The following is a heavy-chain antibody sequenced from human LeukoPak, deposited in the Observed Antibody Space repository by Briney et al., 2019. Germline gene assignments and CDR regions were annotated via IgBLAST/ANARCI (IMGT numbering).Heavy chain of an antibody. D-gene: IGHD3-10*01. J-gene: IGHJ4*02. CDR3: ARDGTMVRGVRPAEPLD. CDR1: GGSISSSNW. Sequence: PSETLSLTCAVSGGSISSSNWWSWVRQPPGKGLEWIGEIYHSGSTNYNPSLKSRVTISVDTSKNQFSPKLSSVTAADTAVYYCARDGTMVRGVRPAEPLDWGQGTLVTVSS. CDR2: IYHSGST. V-gene: IGHV4-4*02.